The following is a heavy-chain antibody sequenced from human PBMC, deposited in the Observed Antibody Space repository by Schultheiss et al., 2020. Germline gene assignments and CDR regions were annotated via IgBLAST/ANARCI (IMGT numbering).Heavy chain of an antibody. D-gene: IGHD3-9*01. Sequence: SETLSLTCTVSGGSISSGGYYWSWIRQHPGKGLEWIGYIYYSGSTYYNPSLKSRVTISVDTSKNQFSLKLSSVTAADTAVYYCARSEYDILTGHENYFDYWGKGTLVTVAS. J-gene: IGHJ4*02. CDR1: GGSISSGGYY. CDR2: IYYSGST. V-gene: IGHV4-31*03. CDR3: ARSEYDILTGHENYFDY.